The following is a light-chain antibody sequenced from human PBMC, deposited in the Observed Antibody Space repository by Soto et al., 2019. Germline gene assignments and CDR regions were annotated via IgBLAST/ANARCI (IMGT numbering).Light chain of an antibody. CDR3: MQGTQFPWT. CDR1: QSLVHSDGNTY. Sequence: DIVLTQSPLSSPVTLGQPASISCRPNQSLVHSDGNTYLSWLHQRPGQPPRLLICQTSNRFSGVPDRFSGSGAETEFTLKISRVETEDVGIYYCMQGTQFPWTFGQGTKVDIK. CDR2: QTS. V-gene: IGKV2-24*01. J-gene: IGKJ1*01.